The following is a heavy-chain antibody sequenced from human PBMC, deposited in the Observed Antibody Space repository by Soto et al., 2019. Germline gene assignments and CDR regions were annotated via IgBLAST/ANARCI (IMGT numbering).Heavy chain of an antibody. J-gene: IGHJ4*02. V-gene: IGHV4-39*01. D-gene: IGHD2-21*01. CDR3: ARRLDY. CDR2: IYYSGNT. Sequence: SETLSLTCSVSSASLSSSTYYWSWIRQPPGRGPEWIGSIYYSGNTYYKPSLKSRVSISIDTSRNQFSLKLSSVTAADTAVYYCARRLDYWGQGTLVTVSS. CDR1: SASLSSSTYY.